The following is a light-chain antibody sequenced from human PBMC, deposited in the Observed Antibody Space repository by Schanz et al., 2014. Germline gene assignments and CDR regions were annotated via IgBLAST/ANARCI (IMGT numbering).Light chain of an antibody. V-gene: IGLV1-40*01. CDR1: SSSIGTGYD. CDR3: AAWDDSLNGPV. Sequence: QSVLTQPPSVSGAPGQRVTISCTGSSSSIGTGYDVHWYQQLPGTAPKLLIYGNSNRPSGVPDRFSGSKSGTSASLAISGLQSEEEADYYCAAWDDSLNGPVFGGGTKLTVL. J-gene: IGLJ3*02. CDR2: GNS.